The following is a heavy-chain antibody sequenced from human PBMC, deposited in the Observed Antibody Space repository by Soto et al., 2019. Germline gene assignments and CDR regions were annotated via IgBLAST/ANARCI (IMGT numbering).Heavy chain of an antibody. CDR3: ARGTIVVVPAAPGVNWFDP. J-gene: IGHJ5*02. CDR2: ISAYNGNT. V-gene: IGHV1-18*01. CDR1: GYTFTSYG. D-gene: IGHD2-2*01. Sequence: ASVKVSCKASGYTFTSYGISWVRQAPGQGLEWMGWISAYNGNTNYAQKLQGRVTMTTDTSTSTAYMELRSLRSDDTAVYYCARGTIVVVPAAPGVNWFDPWGQGTLVTVSS.